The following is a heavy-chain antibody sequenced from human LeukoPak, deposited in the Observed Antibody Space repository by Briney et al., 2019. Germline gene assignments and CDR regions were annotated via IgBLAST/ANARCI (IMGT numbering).Heavy chain of an antibody. Sequence: PSETLSLTCAVYGGSFSGYYWSWIRQPPGKGLEWIGEINHSGSTNYNPSLKSRVTISVDTSKNQFSLKLSSVTAADTAVYYCARYYGSGSYYKDWGQGTLVTVSS. D-gene: IGHD3-10*01. CDR1: GGSFSGYY. J-gene: IGHJ4*02. CDR3: ARYYGSGSYYKD. CDR2: INHSGST. V-gene: IGHV4-34*01.